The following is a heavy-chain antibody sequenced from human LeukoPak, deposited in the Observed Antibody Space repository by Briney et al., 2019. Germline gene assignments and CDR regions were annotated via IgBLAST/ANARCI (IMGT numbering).Heavy chain of an antibody. D-gene: IGHD1-26*01. CDR3: VKPAPGSYYEGPFDY. V-gene: IGHV3-43*02. CDR2: ISGDGGST. Sequence: GGSLILSCAVSGFTFRDYAMHWVRQAPGKGLEWVSLISGDGGSTYYADSVKGRFAFSRDNTKNSLYLQMNNLRIEDTALYYCVKPAPGSYYEGPFDYWGQGTLVTVSS. J-gene: IGHJ4*02. CDR1: GFTFRDYA.